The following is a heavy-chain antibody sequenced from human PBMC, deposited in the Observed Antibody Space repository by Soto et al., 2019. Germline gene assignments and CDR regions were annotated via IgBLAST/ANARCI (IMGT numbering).Heavy chain of an antibody. CDR1: GGSISNNNYH. CDR2: IYYGGTT. CDR3: ARHARNIAPGNYYFDY. D-gene: IGHD6-13*01. J-gene: IGHJ4*02. V-gene: IGHV4-39*01. Sequence: KPSETLSLTCTVSGGSISNNNYHWDWIRQSPXKGLEWIGNIYYGGTTYSNPSLKSRVTISLDTSNNQFSLSLSSVTAADTAVYFCARHARNIAPGNYYFDYWGRGTLVTVSS.